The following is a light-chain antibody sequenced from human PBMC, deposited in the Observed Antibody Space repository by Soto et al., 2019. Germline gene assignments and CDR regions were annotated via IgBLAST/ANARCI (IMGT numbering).Light chain of an antibody. CDR2: DVS. CDR3: SSYTSSSTYV. J-gene: IGLJ1*01. V-gene: IGLV2-14*01. Sequence: QSVLTQPASVSGSPGQSITISCTGTSSDVGSHNYVSWYQQHPGKPPKLMIYDVSNRPSGVSNRFSGSKSGNTASLTISGLQAEDEADYYCSSYTSSSTYVFGTGTKLT. CDR1: SSDVGSHNY.